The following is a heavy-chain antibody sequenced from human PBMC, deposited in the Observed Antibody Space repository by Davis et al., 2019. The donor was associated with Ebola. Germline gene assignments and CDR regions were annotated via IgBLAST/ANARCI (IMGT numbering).Heavy chain of an antibody. CDR2: VSGSDGST. J-gene: IGHJ4*02. CDR3: ARDLAYDFWSGYTGDY. D-gene: IGHD3-3*01. Sequence: PGGSLRLSCAASGFTFNNYDMGWVRQVPGKGLEWVSGVSGSDGSTYYADSVKGRFTISRDNSKNTLYLQMNSLRAEDTAVYYCARDLAYDFWSGYTGDYWGQGTLVTVSS. V-gene: IGHV3-23*01. CDR1: GFTFNNYD.